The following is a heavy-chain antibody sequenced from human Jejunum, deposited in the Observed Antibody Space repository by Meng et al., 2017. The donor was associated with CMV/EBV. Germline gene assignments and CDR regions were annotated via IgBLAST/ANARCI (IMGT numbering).Heavy chain of an antibody. CDR3: ARDMHREVVIQDY. Sequence: QVHLKESAPRLLKPPETLPLTCTFSGCSISDCYGGWSRWPAGKGLEWIWLIYSNGATNYNPSLKRRVTMTIDTSKNQFSLKLSSATAADTAVYFCARDMHREVVIQDYWGQGTLVTVSS. CDR1: GCSISDCY. J-gene: IGHJ4*02. D-gene: IGHD3-10*01. V-gene: IGHV4-4*07. CDR2: IYSNGAT.